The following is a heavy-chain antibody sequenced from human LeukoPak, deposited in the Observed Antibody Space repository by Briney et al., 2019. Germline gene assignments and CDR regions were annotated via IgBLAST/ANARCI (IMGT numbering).Heavy chain of an antibody. D-gene: IGHD4-17*01. J-gene: IGHJ6*03. CDR2: FSGSGGST. Sequence: GGSLRLSCAASGFTFSSYAMSWVRQAPGEGLQWASSFSGSGGSTYYADSVKGRFTISRDNSKNTLYLQMNSLRAEDTAVYYCARDYGGYNYYYYYMDVWGKGTTVTVSS. CDR3: ARDYGGYNYYYYYMDV. CDR1: GFTFSSYA. V-gene: IGHV3-23*01.